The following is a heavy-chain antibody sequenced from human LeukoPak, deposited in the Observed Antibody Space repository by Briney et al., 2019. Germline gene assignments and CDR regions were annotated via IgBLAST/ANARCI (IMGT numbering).Heavy chain of an antibody. CDR2: IYYSGST. J-gene: IGHJ4*02. D-gene: IGHD6-19*01. CDR1: GGSISSYY. V-gene: IGHV4-59*12. CDR3: ARKLGSGWYSLAFDY. Sequence: SETLSLTCTVSGGSISSYYWSWIRQPPGKGLEWIGYIYYSGSTNYNPSLKSRVTISVDTFTNQFSLKLRSVTAADTAVYYCARKLGSGWYSLAFDYWGQGALVTVSS.